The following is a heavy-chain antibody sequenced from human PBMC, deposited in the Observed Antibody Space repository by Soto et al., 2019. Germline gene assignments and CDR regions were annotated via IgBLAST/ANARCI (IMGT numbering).Heavy chain of an antibody. CDR3: AAGGGLPRCY. Sequence: QLQLQESGSGLVKPSQTLSLTCAVSGGSISSGGYSWSWIRQPPGKGLEGIGYIYHSGSTYYNPSLNSPATIPLDRSKNQSSLKLSSVTAADTAVYYCAAGGGLPRCYRGQGPLVTVSS. V-gene: IGHV4-30-2*01. D-gene: IGHD4-17*01. J-gene: IGHJ4*02. CDR1: GGSISSGGYS. CDR2: IYHSGST.